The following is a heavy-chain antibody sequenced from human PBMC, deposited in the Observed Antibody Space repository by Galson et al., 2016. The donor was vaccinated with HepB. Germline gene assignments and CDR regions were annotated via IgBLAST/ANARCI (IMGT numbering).Heavy chain of an antibody. J-gene: IGHJ4*02. CDR2: INRDGSEK. V-gene: IGHV3-7*01. CDR1: GFIFRNYW. Sequence: SLRLSCAASGFIFRNYWMPWVRQAPGKGLEWVANINRDGSEKYYMHSVRGRFTISRDSAKNLVFLQMNSLGAEDTAVYHCARAMSGSYDFWGQGILVTVSS. CDR3: ARAMSGSYDF. D-gene: IGHD1-26*01.